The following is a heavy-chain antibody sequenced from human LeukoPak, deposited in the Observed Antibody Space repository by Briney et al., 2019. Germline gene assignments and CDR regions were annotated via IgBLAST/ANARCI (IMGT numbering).Heavy chain of an antibody. CDR2: IYYSGST. CDR3: ARAHYYDSSGYYDRDVYYFDY. J-gene: IGHJ4*02. Sequence: SETLSLTCTVSGGSISSGGYYWSWIRQHPGKGLEWIGYIYYSGSTYYNPSLKSRVTISVDTSKNQFSLKLSSVTAADTAVYYCARAHYYDSSGYYDRDVYYFDYWGQGTLVTVSS. V-gene: IGHV4-31*03. D-gene: IGHD3-22*01. CDR1: GGSISSGGYY.